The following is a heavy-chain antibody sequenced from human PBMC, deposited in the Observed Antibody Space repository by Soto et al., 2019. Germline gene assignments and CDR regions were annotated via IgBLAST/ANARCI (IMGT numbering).Heavy chain of an antibody. CDR1: GGSISSYY. CDR2: IYYSGST. CDR3: ARDLPLLY. J-gene: IGHJ4*02. V-gene: IGHV4-59*01. Sequence: SETLSLTCTVSGGSISSYYWSWTRQPPGKGLEWIGYIYYSGSTNYNPSLKSRVTISVDTSKNQFSLKLSSVTAADTAVYYCARDLPLLYWGQGTLVTVSS.